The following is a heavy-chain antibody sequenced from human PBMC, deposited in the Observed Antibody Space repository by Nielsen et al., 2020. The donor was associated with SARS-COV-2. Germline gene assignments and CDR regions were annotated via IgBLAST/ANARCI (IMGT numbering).Heavy chain of an antibody. Sequence: GGSLRLSCTASGFTFGDYAMSWVRQAPGKGLEWVGFIRSKAYGGTTEYAASVKGRFTISRDDSKSIAYLQMNSLKTEDTAVYYCTRDRGYIVVVPAANYYYYYGMDVWGQGTTVTVSS. CDR3: TRDRGYIVVVPAANYYYYYGMDV. CDR1: GFTFGDYA. D-gene: IGHD2-2*01. V-gene: IGHV3-49*04. CDR2: IRSKAYGGTT. J-gene: IGHJ6*02.